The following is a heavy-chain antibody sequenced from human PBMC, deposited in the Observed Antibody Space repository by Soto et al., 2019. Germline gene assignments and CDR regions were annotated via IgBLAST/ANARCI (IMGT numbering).Heavy chain of an antibody. D-gene: IGHD1-20*01. CDR3: ATTRYLGKCGNNCPGNSQFDP. CDR2: ISWNSANI. Sequence: PGGSLRLSCTASGFTFDDYAMHWVRQGPGKGLEWVSGISWNSANIFYEDSVKGRFTISRDNAKNSFSLQMNSLRAEDTALYYCATTRYLGKCGNNCPGNSQFDPWGQGTLVTVSS. CDR1: GFTFDDYA. J-gene: IGHJ5*02. V-gene: IGHV3-9*01.